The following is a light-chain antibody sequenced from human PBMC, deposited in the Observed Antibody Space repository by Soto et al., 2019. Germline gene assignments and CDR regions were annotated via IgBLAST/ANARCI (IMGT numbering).Light chain of an antibody. CDR2: GNS. Sequence: QSVLTQPPSVSGAPGQRVTISCTWSSSNIGAGYDVHWYQQLPGTAPKLLIYGNSNRPSGVPDRFSGSKSGTSACLAITGLQAEDEADYSCQSYDSSLSGSDVVFGGGTKVTVL. CDR3: QSYDSSLSGSDVV. CDR1: SSNIGAGYD. J-gene: IGLJ2*01. V-gene: IGLV1-40*01.